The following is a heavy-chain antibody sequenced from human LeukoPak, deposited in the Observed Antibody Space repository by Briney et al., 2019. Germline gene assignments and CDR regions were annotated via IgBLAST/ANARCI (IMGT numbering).Heavy chain of an antibody. Sequence: GGSLRLSCAASGFTFSSYAMHWVRQAPGKGLEWVAVISYDGSNKYYADSVKGRFTISRDNSKNTLYLQMNSLRAEDTAVYYCAREAYDSSGYYISWGQGTLVTVSS. J-gene: IGHJ4*02. CDR2: ISYDGSNK. D-gene: IGHD3-22*01. CDR1: GFTFSSYA. V-gene: IGHV3-30-3*01. CDR3: AREAYDSSGYYIS.